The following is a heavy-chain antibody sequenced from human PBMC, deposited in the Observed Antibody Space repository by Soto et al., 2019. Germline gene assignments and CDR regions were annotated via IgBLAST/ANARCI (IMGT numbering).Heavy chain of an antibody. D-gene: IGHD6-13*01. J-gene: IGHJ3*02. CDR3: AKDKGLKPGIAAAGTGGDAFDI. CDR1: GFTFSSYG. CDR2: ISYDGSNK. Sequence: GESLKISCAASGFTFSSYGMHWVRQAPGKGLEWVAVISYDGSNKYYADSVKGRFTISRDNSKNTLYLQMNSLRAEDTAVYYCAKDKGLKPGIAAAGTGGDAFDIWGQGTMVTVSS. V-gene: IGHV3-30*18.